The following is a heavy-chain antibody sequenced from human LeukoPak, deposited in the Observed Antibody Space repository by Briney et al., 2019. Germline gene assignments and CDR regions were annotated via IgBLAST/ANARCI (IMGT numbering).Heavy chain of an antibody. Sequence: PGGSLRLSCAASGFTFDDYAMHWVRQPPGKGLEWVSGISWNSGNIGYADSVKGRFTISRDNAKRSLYLQMDSLRVEDTALYYCVKDISGFYFGADYWGQGTLDTVSS. CDR3: VKDISGFYFGADY. V-gene: IGHV3-9*01. CDR1: GFTFDDYA. D-gene: IGHD3-22*01. J-gene: IGHJ4*02. CDR2: ISWNSGNI.